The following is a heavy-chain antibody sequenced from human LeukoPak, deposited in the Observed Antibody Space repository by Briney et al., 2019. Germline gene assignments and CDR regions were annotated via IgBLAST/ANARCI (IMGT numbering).Heavy chain of an antibody. V-gene: IGHV3-23*01. CDR1: GFTVSSNY. Sequence: GGSLRLSCAASGFTVSSNYMSWVRQAPGKGLEWVSAISGSGGSTYDADSVKGRFTISRDNSKNTLYLQTNSLRAEDTAVYYCAKHGPAGTDYFDYWGQGTLVTVSS. J-gene: IGHJ4*02. CDR2: ISGSGGST. CDR3: AKHGPAGTDYFDY. D-gene: IGHD3/OR15-3a*01.